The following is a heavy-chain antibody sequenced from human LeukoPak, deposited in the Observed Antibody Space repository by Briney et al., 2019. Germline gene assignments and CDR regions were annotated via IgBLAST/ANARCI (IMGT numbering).Heavy chain of an antibody. D-gene: IGHD3-22*01. Sequence: SETLSLTCTVSGGSFSSYYWSWIRQPRGKGLQWIGYIYYSGSTNYNPSLKSRVTISVDTSKNQFSLKLSSVTAADTAVYYCARALYYFDSSGHPWFDPWGQGTLVTVSS. J-gene: IGHJ5*02. CDR3: ARALYYFDSSGHPWFDP. V-gene: IGHV4-59*01. CDR1: GGSFSSYY. CDR2: IYYSGST.